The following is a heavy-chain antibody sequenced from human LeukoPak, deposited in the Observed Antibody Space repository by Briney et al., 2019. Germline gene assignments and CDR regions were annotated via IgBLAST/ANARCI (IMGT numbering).Heavy chain of an antibody. CDR2: IYSGGST. D-gene: IGHD2-21*01. V-gene: IGHV3-66*01. CDR1: GFTVSSNY. CDR3: ARIAYADEGMDV. J-gene: IGHJ6*03. Sequence: GGSLRLSCAASGFTVSSNYMSWVRQAPGKGLEWVSVIYSGGSTYYADSVRGRFTISRDNSKNTLYLQTNSLRAEDTAEYYCARIAYADEGMDVWGKGTTVTVSS.